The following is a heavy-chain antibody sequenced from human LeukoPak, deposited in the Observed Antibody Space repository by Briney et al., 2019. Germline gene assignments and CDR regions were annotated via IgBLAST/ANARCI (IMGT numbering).Heavy chain of an antibody. V-gene: IGHV4-39*01. J-gene: IGHJ1*01. CDR3: ARRRYYDGSGYLE. CDR1: GDSVSRSDSY. CDR2: IYYSGRT. Sequence: SETLSLTCSVSGDSVSRSDSYWDWIRQPPGKRLQWIGTIYYSGRTYYSPSLKSRVTMSVDTSNNQFSLNLRSVTAARTAVYYCARRRYYDGSGYLEWGQGTLLSVSS. D-gene: IGHD3-22*01.